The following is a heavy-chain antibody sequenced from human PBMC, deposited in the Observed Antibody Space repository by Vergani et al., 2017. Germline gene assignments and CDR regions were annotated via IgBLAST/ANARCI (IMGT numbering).Heavy chain of an antibody. CDR1: GYTFTSYY. CDR3: ARTLVVPAAIPTQYYFDY. Sequence: QVQLVQSGAEVKKPGASVKVSCKASGYTFTSYYMHWVRQAPGQGLEWMGIINPSGGSTSYAQKFQGRVTMTRDTSTSTVYMELSSLRSEDTAVYYCARTLVVPAAIPTQYYFDYWGQGTLVTVSS. D-gene: IGHD2-2*02. V-gene: IGHV1-46*01. CDR2: INPSGGST. J-gene: IGHJ4*02.